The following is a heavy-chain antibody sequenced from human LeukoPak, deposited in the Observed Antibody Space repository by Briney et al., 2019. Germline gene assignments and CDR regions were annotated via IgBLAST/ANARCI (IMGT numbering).Heavy chain of an antibody. J-gene: IGHJ4*02. D-gene: IGHD3-10*01. CDR3: ASGQDRGADY. Sequence: ASVKVSCKASGYTFTTYDINWVRQAPGQGLEWMGWISAYSGNTNFAQKLQGRVTMTTDTSTSTAYMELRSLRSDDTAVYYCASGQDRGADYWGQGTLVTVSS. CDR1: GYTFTTYD. CDR2: ISAYSGNT. V-gene: IGHV1-18*01.